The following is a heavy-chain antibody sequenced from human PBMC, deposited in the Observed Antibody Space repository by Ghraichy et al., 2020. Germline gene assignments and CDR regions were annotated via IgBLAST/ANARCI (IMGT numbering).Heavy chain of an antibody. J-gene: IGHJ4*02. D-gene: IGHD3-22*01. CDR1: GFTFSSYW. Sequence: GGSLRLSCAASGFTFSSYWMSWVRQAPGKGLEWVANIKQDGSEKYYVDSVKGRFTISRDNAKNSLYLQMNSLRAEDTAVYYCARTEVTMIKTYLLGRYYSYFDYWGQGTLVTVSS. V-gene: IGHV3-7*03. CDR3: ARTEVTMIKTYLLGRYYSYFDY. CDR2: IKQDGSEK.